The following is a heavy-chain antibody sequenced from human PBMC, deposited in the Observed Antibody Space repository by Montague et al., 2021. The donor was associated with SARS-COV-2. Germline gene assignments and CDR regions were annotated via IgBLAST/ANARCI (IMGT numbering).Heavy chain of an antibody. CDR2: IYYSGST. Sequence: SETLSLTCTASGGSISSYYWSWIRQPPRKGLEWIGYIYYSGSTNYNPSLKSRVTISVDTSKNQFSLKLSSVTAADTAVYYCARGSGWMGNAFDIWGQGTMVTASS. V-gene: IGHV4-59*01. CDR1: GGSISSYY. J-gene: IGHJ3*02. CDR3: ARGSGWMGNAFDI. D-gene: IGHD6-19*01.